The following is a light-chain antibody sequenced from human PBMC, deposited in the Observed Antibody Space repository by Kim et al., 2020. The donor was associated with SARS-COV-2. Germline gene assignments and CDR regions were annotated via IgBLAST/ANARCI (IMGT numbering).Light chain of an antibody. CDR1: NGGRKS. J-gene: IGLJ2*01. CDR2: YDS. CDR3: QLWDDSNDNVV. Sequence: SYELTQPPSVSVAPGKTARITCGGNNGGRKSVHWYQQKPGQAPVLVIYYDSDRPSGIPERFSGSKSGNTATLTISRVEAGDEADYHCQLWDDSNDNVVFGGGTQLTVL. V-gene: IGLV3-21*04.